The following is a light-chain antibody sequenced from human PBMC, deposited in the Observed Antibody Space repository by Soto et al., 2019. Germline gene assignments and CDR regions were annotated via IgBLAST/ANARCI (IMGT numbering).Light chain of an antibody. CDR2: DVS. Sequence: QSVLTQPASVSGSPGQSITISCTGTSSDVGGYNYVSWYQQHPGKAPKLMIYDVSNRPSGVSNRFSGSKSGNTASLTISGLQVEDEADYYCSLYTSSSTLLYVFGTGTKV. V-gene: IGLV2-14*01. CDR3: SLYTSSSTLLYV. J-gene: IGLJ1*01. CDR1: SSDVGGYNY.